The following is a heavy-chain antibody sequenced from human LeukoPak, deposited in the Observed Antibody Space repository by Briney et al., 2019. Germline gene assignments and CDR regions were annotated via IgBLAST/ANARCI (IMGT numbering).Heavy chain of an antibody. CDR1: GDSVSSNSVT. Sequence: SQTLSLTCAISGDSVSSNSVTWNWIRQSPSRGLEWLGRTYYRSTWYNDYAVSVRGRITVNPDTSKNQFSLHLNSVTPEDTAVYYCARRLTQYDCSAPWAQGILFTVSS. CDR3: ARRLTQYDCSAP. D-gene: IGHD2-2*01. V-gene: IGHV6-1*01. J-gene: IGHJ5*02. CDR2: TYYRSTWYN.